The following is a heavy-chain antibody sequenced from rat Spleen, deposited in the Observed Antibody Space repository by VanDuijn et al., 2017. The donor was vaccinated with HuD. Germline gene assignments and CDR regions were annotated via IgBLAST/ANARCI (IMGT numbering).Heavy chain of an antibody. Sequence: EVQLVESDGGLVQPGRSLKLSCAASGFTFSDYYMAWVRQAPTKGLEWVATISSDGRRNYYRDSVKGRFTISRHNAKSTLYLQMDSLRSEDTATYYCARLEGGGLDYWGQGVMVTVSS. CDR1: GFTFSDYY. J-gene: IGHJ2*01. CDR3: ARLEGGGLDY. D-gene: IGHD1-11*01. CDR2: ISSDGRRN. V-gene: IGHV5-29*01.